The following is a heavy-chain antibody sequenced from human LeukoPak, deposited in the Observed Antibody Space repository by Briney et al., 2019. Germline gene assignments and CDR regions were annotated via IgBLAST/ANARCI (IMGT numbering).Heavy chain of an antibody. D-gene: IGHD3-10*01. CDR2: INPNSGGT. CDR3: ARVKDRISMVRGVLSPQNYYYYYMDV. CDR1: GYTFTDYY. J-gene: IGHJ6*03. Sequence: ASVKDSCKASGYTFTDYYMHWVRQAPGQGLERMGWINPNSGGTNYAQKFQGRVTMTRDTSISTAYMELSRLRSDDTAVYYCARVKDRISMVRGVLSPQNYYYYYMDVWGKGTTVTVSS. V-gene: IGHV1-2*02.